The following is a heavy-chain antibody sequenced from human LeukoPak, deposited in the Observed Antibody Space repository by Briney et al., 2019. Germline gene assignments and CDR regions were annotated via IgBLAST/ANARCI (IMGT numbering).Heavy chain of an antibody. V-gene: IGHV4-4*07. Sequence: SETLSLTCTVSGGSISSYYWSWIRQPAGKGLEWIGRIYTSGSTNYNPPLKSRVTMSVDTSKNQFSLKLSSVTAADTAVYYCARSQQQLEYYFDYWGQGTLVTVSS. CDR3: ARSQQQLEYYFDY. J-gene: IGHJ4*02. CDR2: IYTSGST. D-gene: IGHD6-13*01. CDR1: GGSISSYY.